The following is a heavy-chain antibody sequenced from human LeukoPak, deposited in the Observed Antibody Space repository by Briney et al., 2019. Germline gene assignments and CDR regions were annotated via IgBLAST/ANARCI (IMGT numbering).Heavy chain of an antibody. CDR3: ARLTMVRGVYDAFDI. CDR1: GDSISSYY. Sequence: SSETLSLTCTVSGDSISSYYWSWIRQPPGKGLEWIGYIYYSGSTTYNPSLKSRGTISVDTSKNQFSLKLSSVTAADTAVYYCARLTMVRGVYDAFDIWGQGTVVTVSS. J-gene: IGHJ3*02. D-gene: IGHD3-10*01. V-gene: IGHV4-59*01. CDR2: IYYSGST.